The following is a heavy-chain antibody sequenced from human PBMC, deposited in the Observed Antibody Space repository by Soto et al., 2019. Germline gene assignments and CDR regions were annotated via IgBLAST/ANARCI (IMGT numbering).Heavy chain of an antibody. CDR1: GFTFSSYA. Sequence: GGSLRLSCAASGFTFSSYAMSWVRQAPGKGLELVSSISRSDDGPYYADSVKGRLTIPRDNSQNTLYLLMDSLRAEDTAVYYCAKNYFFDNWGQGAPVTVSS. CDR3: AKNYFFDN. J-gene: IGHJ4*02. CDR2: ISRSDDGP. V-gene: IGHV3-23*01.